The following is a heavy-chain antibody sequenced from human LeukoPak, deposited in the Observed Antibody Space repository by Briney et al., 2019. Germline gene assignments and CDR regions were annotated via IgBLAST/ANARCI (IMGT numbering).Heavy chain of an antibody. CDR2: MNPHSDNT. CDR1: GYTFNFYD. Sequence: ASVKVSCKASGYTFNFYDIHWVRQAAGQGFEWMGWMNPHSDNTGYAQKFMGRITLTRNTSTSVAYMELTNLRSEDTAVYFCARGRRDVFDIWGQGTTVIVS. J-gene: IGHJ3*02. V-gene: IGHV1-8*03. CDR3: ARGRRDVFDI.